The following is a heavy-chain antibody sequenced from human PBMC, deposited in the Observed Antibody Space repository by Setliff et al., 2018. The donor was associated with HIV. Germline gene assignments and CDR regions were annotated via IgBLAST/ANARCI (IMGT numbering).Heavy chain of an antibody. V-gene: IGHV1-8*03. D-gene: IGHD6-19*01. CDR1: GYTFTSYD. CDR2: MNPNSGHT. Sequence: ASVKVSCKASGYTFTSYDINWVRQATGQGLEWMGWMNPNSGHTGYAQKFQGRVTITRDTSASTAYMELSSLRSEDTAVYYCARKTVAGTFDWGQGTLVTVSS. J-gene: IGHJ4*02. CDR3: ARKTVAGTFD.